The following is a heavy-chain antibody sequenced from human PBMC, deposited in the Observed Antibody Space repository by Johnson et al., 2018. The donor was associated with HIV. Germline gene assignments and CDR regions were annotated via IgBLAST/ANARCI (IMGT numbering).Heavy chain of an antibody. CDR3: AKERAYIRTFDI. CDR1: GFTFSDYS. J-gene: IGHJ3*02. Sequence: QVQLVESGGGLVQPDRSLRLSCAASGFTFSDYSMSWIRQAPGKGLEWVSYIRSSGSTIYYADSVKGRFTISRDNAKNSLYLQMNSLRAEDTAVYYCAKERAYIRTFDIWGQGTLVTVSS. CDR2: IRSSGSTI. V-gene: IGHV3-11*04. D-gene: IGHD5-18*01.